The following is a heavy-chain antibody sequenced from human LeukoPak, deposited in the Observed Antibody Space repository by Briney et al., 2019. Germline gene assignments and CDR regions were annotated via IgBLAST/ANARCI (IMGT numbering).Heavy chain of an antibody. CDR3: AKVKGWYGEGYFDY. CDR1: GFAVSSNY. CDR2: IYSDGRT. Sequence: GGSLRRSCAASGFAVSSNYMNWARQAPGKGLEWVSVIYSDGRTYYADSVKGRFTISRDISKNTLFLQMTCLRAEDTAVYYCAKVKGWYGEGYFDYWGQGTLVTVSS. D-gene: IGHD3-10*01. J-gene: IGHJ4*02. V-gene: IGHV3-53*01.